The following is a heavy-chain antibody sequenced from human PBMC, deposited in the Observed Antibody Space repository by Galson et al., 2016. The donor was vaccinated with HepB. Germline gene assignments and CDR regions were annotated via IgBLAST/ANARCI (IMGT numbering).Heavy chain of an antibody. J-gene: IGHJ6*04. CDR2: ISDNADRT. D-gene: IGHD4-17*01. Sequence: LRLSCAASGFTFSSYPMVWVRQAPGKRPEAVSGISDNADRTYYIDSVKGRYTISRDNANNMLYLQIDNLRVDDTAVFYCAKVLSVTRHYWYGMHVWGKGTTVTVSS. CDR1: GFTFSSYP. V-gene: IGHV3-23*01. CDR3: AKVLSVTRHYWYGMHV.